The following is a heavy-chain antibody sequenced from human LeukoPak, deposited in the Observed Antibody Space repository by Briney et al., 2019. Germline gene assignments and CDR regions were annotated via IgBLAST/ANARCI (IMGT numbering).Heavy chain of an antibody. CDR2: ISSSSSYI. V-gene: IGHV3-21*01. Sequence: GGSLRLSCAASGFTFSSYSMNWVRQAPGKGLEWVSSISSSSSYIYYADSVKGRFTISRGNAKNSLYLQMNSLRAEDTAVYYCARDLGDYDFWSGYFDYWGQGTLVTVSS. CDR3: ARDLGDYDFWSGYFDY. J-gene: IGHJ4*02. CDR1: GFTFSSYS. D-gene: IGHD3-3*01.